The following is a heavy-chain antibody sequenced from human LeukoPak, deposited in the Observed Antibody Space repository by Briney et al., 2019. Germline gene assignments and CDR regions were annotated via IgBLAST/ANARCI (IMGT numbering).Heavy chain of an antibody. CDR2: INPNSGGT. V-gene: IGHV1-2*02. CDR1: GYTFTGYY. CDR3: ARDNKIRGYYYESSGY. D-gene: IGHD3-22*01. J-gene: IGHJ4*02. Sequence: ASVKVSCKASGYTFTGYYMHWVRQAPGQGLEWMGWINPNSGGTNYAQKFQGRVTMTRDTSISTAYMELSRLRSDDTAVYYCARDNKIRGYYYESSGYWGQGTLVTVSS.